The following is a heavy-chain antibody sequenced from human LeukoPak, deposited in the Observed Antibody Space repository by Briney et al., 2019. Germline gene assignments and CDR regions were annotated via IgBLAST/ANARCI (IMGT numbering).Heavy chain of an antibody. D-gene: IGHD4-11*01. V-gene: IGHV1-69*05. CDR1: GGTFSSYA. J-gene: IGHJ6*03. Sequence: SVKVSCKASGGTFSSYAISWVRQAPGQGLEWMGGIIPIFCTANYAQKFQGRATITTDESTSTAYMELSSLRSEDTAVYYCARAGGYPTVTDYYYYMDVWGKGITVTVSS. CDR3: ARAGGYPTVTDYYYYMDV. CDR2: IIPIFCTA.